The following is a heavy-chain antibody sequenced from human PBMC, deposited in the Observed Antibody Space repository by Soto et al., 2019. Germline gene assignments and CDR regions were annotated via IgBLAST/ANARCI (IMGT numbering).Heavy chain of an antibody. J-gene: IGHJ4*02. V-gene: IGHV3-7*01. CDR3: SPSLDY. CDR1: GFTFSSYW. Sequence: GGSLRLSCAASGFTFSSYWMDWVRQAPGKGLEWVANINQDGSEKHYVDSVKGRFTISRDNAKNSLYLQMSSLTAEDSALYYCSPSLDYWGQGTLVTVPS. CDR2: INQDGSEK.